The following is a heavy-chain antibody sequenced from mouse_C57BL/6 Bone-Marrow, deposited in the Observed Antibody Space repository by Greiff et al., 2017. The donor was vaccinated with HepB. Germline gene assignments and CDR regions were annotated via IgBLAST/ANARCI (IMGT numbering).Heavy chain of an antibody. J-gene: IGHJ1*03. CDR3: ASLHTTVVAKYFDV. CDR1: GYTFTSYG. V-gene: IGHV1-81*01. CDR2: IYPRSGNT. Sequence: QVQLQQSGAELARPGASVKLSCKASGYTFTSYGISWVKQRTGQGLEWIGEIYPRSGNTYYNEKFKGKATLTADKSSSTAYMQLRSLTSEDSAVYFCASLHTTVVAKYFDVWGKGTTVTVSS. D-gene: IGHD1-1*01.